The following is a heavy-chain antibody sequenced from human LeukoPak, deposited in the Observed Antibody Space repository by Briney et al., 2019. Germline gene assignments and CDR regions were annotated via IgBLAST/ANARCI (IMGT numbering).Heavy chain of an antibody. Sequence: GASVKVSCKASGYTFTSYYMHWVRQAPGQGLEWLGIINPSGRSTSYAQKFQGRLTVTKDTSTSTVYMELSSLRSEDTAVYYCARDLTTVTTTGGYWGQGTLVTVSS. D-gene: IGHD4-11*01. V-gene: IGHV1-46*01. CDR2: INPSGRST. CDR1: GYTFTSYY. J-gene: IGHJ4*02. CDR3: ARDLTTVTTTGGY.